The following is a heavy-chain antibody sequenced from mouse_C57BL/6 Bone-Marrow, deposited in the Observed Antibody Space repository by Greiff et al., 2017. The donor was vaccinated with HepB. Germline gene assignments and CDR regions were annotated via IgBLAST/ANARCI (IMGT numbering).Heavy chain of an antibody. J-gene: IGHJ4*01. D-gene: IGHD1-1*01. V-gene: IGHV5-9-1*02. CDR1: GFTFSSYA. CDR3: TRVKITTVVANYAMDY. Sequence: DVKLVESGEGLVKPGGSLKLSCAASGFTFSSYAMSWVRQTLENRLEWVAYISSGGYYSYYAETVKGRFTISRDNARNTLYLQMSSLKSEDTAMYYCTRVKITTVVANYAMDYWGQGTSVTVSS. CDR2: ISSGGYYS.